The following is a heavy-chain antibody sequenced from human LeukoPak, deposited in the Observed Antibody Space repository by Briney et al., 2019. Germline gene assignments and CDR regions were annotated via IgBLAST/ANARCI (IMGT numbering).Heavy chain of an antibody. CDR1: GFTFSSYA. Sequence: GRSLRLSCAASGFTFSSYAMHWVRQAPGKGLEWVAVISYDGSNKYYADSVKGRFTISRDNSKNTLYLQMNSLRAEDTAVYYCAKGETSTSSYMDVWGKGTTVTVSS. D-gene: IGHD2-2*01. J-gene: IGHJ6*03. CDR2: ISYDGSNK. CDR3: AKGETSTSSYMDV. V-gene: IGHV3-30-3*01.